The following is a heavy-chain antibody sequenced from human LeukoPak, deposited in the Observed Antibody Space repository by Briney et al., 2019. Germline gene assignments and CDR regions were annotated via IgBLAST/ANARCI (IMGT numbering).Heavy chain of an antibody. CDR3: AKPTGYSPRYYGMDV. CDR2: ISGSGGGT. Sequence: PGGSLRLSCAASGFTFTSSSMHWVRQAPGKGLEWVSGISGSGGGTYFADSVKGRFAISRDSSKNTLYLQMNSLRAEDTAVYYCAKPTGYSPRYYGMDVWGQGTTVTVSS. J-gene: IGHJ6*02. V-gene: IGHV3-23*01. D-gene: IGHD5-18*01. CDR1: GFTFTSSS.